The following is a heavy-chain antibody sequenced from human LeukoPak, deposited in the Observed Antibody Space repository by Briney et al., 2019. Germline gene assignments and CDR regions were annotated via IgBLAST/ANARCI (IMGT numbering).Heavy chain of an antibody. J-gene: IGHJ4*02. V-gene: IGHV3-48*01. Sequence: PGGSLRLSCAASGFTFSTYSMNWVRQAPGKGLEWISYISYSSSTIYYADSVKGRFTISRDNAKNSLYLQMNSLRAEDTAVYYCARPDDSSGSSPDYWGQGTLVTVSS. CDR3: ARPDDSSGSSPDY. CDR2: ISYSSSTI. D-gene: IGHD3-22*01. CDR1: GFTFSTYS.